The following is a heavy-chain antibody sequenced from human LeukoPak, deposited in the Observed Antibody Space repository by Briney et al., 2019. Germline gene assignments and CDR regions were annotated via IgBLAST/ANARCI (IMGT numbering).Heavy chain of an antibody. V-gene: IGHV3-48*01. CDR1: GFTFSSYS. Sequence: PGGSLRLSCAASGFTFSSYSMNWVRQAPGKGLEWVSYISSSSSTIYYADSVKGRFTISRNNAKNSLYLQMNSLRAEDTAVYYCARDSDYWGQGTLVTVSS. J-gene: IGHJ4*02. CDR3: ARDSDY. CDR2: ISSSSSTI.